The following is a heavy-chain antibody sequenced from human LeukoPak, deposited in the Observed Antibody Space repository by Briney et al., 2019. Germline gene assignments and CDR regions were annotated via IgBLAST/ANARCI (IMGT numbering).Heavy chain of an antibody. Sequence: KASETLSLTCTVSGGSISSHYWTWIRQSPVKGLEWIGDISNSGSTSYNPSLKSRVTISIDTSKNQFSLKLSSVTAADTAVYYCARDPGSGSYLPGASDWGQGTLVTVSS. CDR3: ARDPGSGSYLPGASD. CDR1: GGSISSHY. V-gene: IGHV4-4*08. CDR2: ISNSGST. D-gene: IGHD3-10*01. J-gene: IGHJ4*02.